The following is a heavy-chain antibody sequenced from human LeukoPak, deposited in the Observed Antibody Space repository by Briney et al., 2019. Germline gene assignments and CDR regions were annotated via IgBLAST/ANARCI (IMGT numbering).Heavy chain of an antibody. CDR3: ARQKRITMIVVVIGAFDI. CDR1: GGSISSSSYY. J-gene: IGHJ3*02. D-gene: IGHD3-22*01. Sequence: SETLSLTCTVSGGSISSSSYYWGWIRQPPGKGLEWIGSIYYSGSTYYNPSLKSRVTISVDTYKNQFSLKLSSVTAADTAVYYCARQKRITMIVVVIGAFDIWGQGTMVTVSS. V-gene: IGHV4-39*01. CDR2: IYYSGST.